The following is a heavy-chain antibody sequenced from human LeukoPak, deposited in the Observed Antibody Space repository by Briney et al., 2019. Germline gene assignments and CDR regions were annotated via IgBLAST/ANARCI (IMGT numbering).Heavy chain of an antibody. Sequence: PSETLSLTCTVSGGSISSYYWSWIRQPPGKGLEWIGYIYYSGSTNYNPSLKSRVTISVDTSKNQFSLKLSSVTAADTAVYYCARDLPGRSRDAFDIWGQGTMVTVSS. CDR3: ARDLPGRSRDAFDI. CDR1: GGSISSYY. D-gene: IGHD3-10*01. V-gene: IGHV4-59*01. J-gene: IGHJ3*02. CDR2: IYYSGST.